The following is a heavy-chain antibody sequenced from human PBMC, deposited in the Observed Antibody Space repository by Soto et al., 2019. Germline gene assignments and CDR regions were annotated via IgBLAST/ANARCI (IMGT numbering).Heavy chain of an antibody. CDR1: GGSISSYY. CDR3: ARVWATKGFDY. CDR2: IYYSGST. Sequence: QVQLQESGPGLVKPSETLSLTCTVSGGSISSYYLSWIRQPPGTGLAWIGYIYYSGSTNYNPSLKSRDSTSVDTSKNHCSLKLSSVTASDTGVDYWARVWATKGFDYWGQGTLVTVSA. J-gene: IGHJ4*02. D-gene: IGHD5-12*01. V-gene: IGHV4-59*01.